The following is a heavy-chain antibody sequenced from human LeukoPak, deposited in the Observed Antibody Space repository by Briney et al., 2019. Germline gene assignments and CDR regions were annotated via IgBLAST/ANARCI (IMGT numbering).Heavy chain of an antibody. Sequence: GGSLRLSCAASGFTFSGFAMTWVRQAPGKGLEWVSAISASGGSTYYADSVKDRFSISRDNSKNTVYLQMNSLRVEDTAVYYCAKDALSAVTTFDYWGQGTLVTVSS. CDR1: GFTFSGFA. CDR3: AKDALSAVTTFDY. D-gene: IGHD4-17*01. V-gene: IGHV3-23*01. CDR2: ISASGGST. J-gene: IGHJ4*02.